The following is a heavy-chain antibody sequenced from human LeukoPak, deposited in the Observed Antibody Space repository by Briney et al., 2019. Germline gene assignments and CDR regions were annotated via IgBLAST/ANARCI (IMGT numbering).Heavy chain of an antibody. V-gene: IGHV3-53*04. Sequence: GGSLRLSCAASGFTVSSNYMSWVRQAPGKGLEWVSVIYSGGSTYYADSVKGRFTISRHNSKNTLYLQMDSLKSEDTAVYYCATGYSVEMATMPDWGQGTLVTVPS. CDR1: GFTVSSNY. D-gene: IGHD5-24*01. CDR3: ATGYSVEMATMPD. CDR2: IYSGGST. J-gene: IGHJ4*02.